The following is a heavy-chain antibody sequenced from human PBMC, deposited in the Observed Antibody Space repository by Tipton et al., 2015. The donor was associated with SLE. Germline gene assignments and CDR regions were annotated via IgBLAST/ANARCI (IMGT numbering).Heavy chain of an antibody. CDR3: ARRAKLGSTFDY. Sequence: QSGPEVKKAGESLKISCKGSGDSFTNYWIGWVRQMPGKGLEWMGIIYPGDSDTRYSPSFQGQVTISADKSIRTAYLQWSSLKASDTAMYYCARRAKLGSTFDYWAQGTLVTVSS. J-gene: IGHJ4*02. V-gene: IGHV5-51*01. D-gene: IGHD7-27*01. CDR1: GDSFTNYW. CDR2: IYPGDSDT.